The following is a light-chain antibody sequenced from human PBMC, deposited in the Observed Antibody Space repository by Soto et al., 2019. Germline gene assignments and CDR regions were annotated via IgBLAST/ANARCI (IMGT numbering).Light chain of an antibody. CDR2: GAS. CDR1: QSVSSN. V-gene: IGKV3-15*01. Sequence: EIVMTQSPATLSVSPGERATLSCRASQSVSSNLARYQQQPGQAPRLLIYGASPRATGFPARFSGSGSGTEFTLTISSLQSEDFAVYYCQQYNNWPLTFGGGTKVDIK. J-gene: IGKJ4*01. CDR3: QQYNNWPLT.